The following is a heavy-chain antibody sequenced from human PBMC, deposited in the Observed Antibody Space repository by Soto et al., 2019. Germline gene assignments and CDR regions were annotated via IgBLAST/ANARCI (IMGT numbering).Heavy chain of an antibody. V-gene: IGHV1-18*01. CDR3: ARDRGVAPPVAGNTHYYYDMDV. D-gene: IGHD6-19*01. J-gene: IGHJ6*03. CDR2: ISAYNGNT. CDR1: GYSFTNYG. Sequence: QDQLVQSGVEVKKPGASVKVSCKASGYSFTNYGITWVRQAPGQGFEWMGWISAYNGNTNYAQKIQGRVTLTTDASTSTAYLELRSLRSDETAVYYCARDRGVAPPVAGNTHYYYDMDVWGKGTTVTVSS.